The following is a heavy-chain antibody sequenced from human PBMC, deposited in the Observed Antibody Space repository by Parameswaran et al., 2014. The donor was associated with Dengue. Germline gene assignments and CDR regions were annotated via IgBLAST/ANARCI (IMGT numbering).Heavy chain of an antibody. Sequence: WVRQAPGQGLEWMGGIIVVLGTPNYAQNFQGRVTITADESTRTAYMELSSLRPDDTAVYYCARDLGGDWNYAYWGQGTLVTVSS. CDR2: IIVVLGTP. V-gene: IGHV1-69*01. CDR3: ARDLGGDWNYAY. J-gene: IGHJ4*02. D-gene: IGHD1-7*01.